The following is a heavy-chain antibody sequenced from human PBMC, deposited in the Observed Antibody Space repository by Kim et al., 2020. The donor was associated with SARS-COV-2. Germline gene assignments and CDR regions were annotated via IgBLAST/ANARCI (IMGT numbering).Heavy chain of an antibody. CDR3: AKDAYCSSTSCYRYYYGMDV. Sequence: GGSLRLSCAASGFTFSSYGMHWVRQAPGKGLEWVAVISYDGSNKYYADSVKGRFTISRDNSKNTLYLQMNSLRAEDTAVYYCAKDAYCSSTSCYRYYYGMDVWGQGTTVTVSS. CDR2: ISYDGSNK. J-gene: IGHJ6*02. D-gene: IGHD2-2*02. V-gene: IGHV3-30*18. CDR1: GFTFSSYG.